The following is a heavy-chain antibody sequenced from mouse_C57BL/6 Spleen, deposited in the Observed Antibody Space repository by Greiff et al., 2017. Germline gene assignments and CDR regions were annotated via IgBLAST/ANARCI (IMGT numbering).Heavy chain of an antibody. Sequence: EVQLQQSGPELVKPGASVKISCKASGYTFTDYYMNWVKQSHGKSLEWIGDINPNNGGTSYNQKFKGKATLTVDKSSSTAYMELRSLTSEDSAVYYWAREGRYDGYYLFAYWGQGTLVTVSA. V-gene: IGHV1-26*01. D-gene: IGHD2-3*01. CDR2: INPNNGGT. CDR1: GYTFTDYY. J-gene: IGHJ3*01. CDR3: AREGRYDGYYLFAY.